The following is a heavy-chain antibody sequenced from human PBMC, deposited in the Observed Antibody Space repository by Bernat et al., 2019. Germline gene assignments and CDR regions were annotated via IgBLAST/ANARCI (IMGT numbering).Heavy chain of an antibody. CDR2: INPNCGAT. D-gene: IGHD2-2*01. Sequence: QVQLVQSGAEVKKPGASVTVSCKASHYTFTGYYLHWVRQAPGQGLEWMGWINPNCGATNYARKFQGWVTMTRDTSISTAYMELSSLKSDDTAVYYCAGGLPVQGMDVWGQGTTVTGSS. CDR1: HYTFTGYY. V-gene: IGHV1-2*04. CDR3: AGGLPVQGMDV. J-gene: IGHJ6*02.